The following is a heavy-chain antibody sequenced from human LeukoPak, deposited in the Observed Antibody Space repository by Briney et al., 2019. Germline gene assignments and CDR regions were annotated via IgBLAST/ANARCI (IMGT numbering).Heavy chain of an antibody. V-gene: IGHV3-7*03. CDR1: GFTFSSYW. Sequence: GGSLRLSCAASGFTFSSYWMNWVRQAPGKGLEWVAIIKEDGSEEYYVDSVKGRFTISRDNAKNSLYLQMNSLGVEDTAVYYCARDQSRRSDYWGQGTLVTVSS. CDR2: IKEDGSEE. CDR3: ARDQSRRSDY. J-gene: IGHJ4*02.